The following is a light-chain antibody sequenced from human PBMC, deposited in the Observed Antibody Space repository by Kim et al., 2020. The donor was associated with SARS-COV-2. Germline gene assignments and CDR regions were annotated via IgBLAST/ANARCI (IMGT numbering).Light chain of an antibody. CDR1: QSVSSY. V-gene: IGKV3-11*01. Sequence: EIVLTQSPATLSLSPGERATLSCRASQSVSSYLAWYQQKPGQGPRLLIYDASNRATGIPARFSGSGSGTDFTLTISSLEPEDFAVYYWQQRSNWPPYTFGQGTKLEI. J-gene: IGKJ2*01. CDR2: DAS. CDR3: QQRSNWPPYT.